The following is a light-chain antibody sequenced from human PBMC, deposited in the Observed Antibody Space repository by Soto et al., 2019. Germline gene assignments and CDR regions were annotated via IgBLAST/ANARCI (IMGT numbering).Light chain of an antibody. Sequence: EIVLTQSPATLSLSPGERATLSCRASQSVSNYLAWYQHKPGQAPRLLIYEASYRATGIPAGFSGSGSGTDFTLTISSLEPEDFAVYYCQQRGNWPPITFGQGTRLEFK. V-gene: IGKV3-11*01. CDR3: QQRGNWPPIT. CDR1: QSVSNY. J-gene: IGKJ5*01. CDR2: EAS.